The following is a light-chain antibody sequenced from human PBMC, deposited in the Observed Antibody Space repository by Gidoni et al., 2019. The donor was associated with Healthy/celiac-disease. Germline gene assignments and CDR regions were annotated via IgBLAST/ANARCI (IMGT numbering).Light chain of an antibody. Sequence: EIVLTQSPATLSLSPGERATLSCRTSQSVSSYLAWYQQKPGQAPRLLIYDASSGSGTDFTLTISSLEPEDFAVYYCQKRSNWLTFGGGTKVEIK. V-gene: IGKV3-11*01. CDR2: DAS. J-gene: IGKJ4*01. CDR1: QSVSSY. CDR3: QKRSNWLT.